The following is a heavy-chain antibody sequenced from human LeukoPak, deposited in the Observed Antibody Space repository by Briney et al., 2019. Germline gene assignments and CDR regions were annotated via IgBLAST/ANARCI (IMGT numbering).Heavy chain of an antibody. Sequence: SETLSLTCTVSGGSISSGDYYWSWIRQPPGKGLEWIGYIYYSGSTYYNPSLKSRVTISVDTSKNQFSLKLSSVTAADTAVYYCARAQSQYDFWSGYSPTHAFDIWGRGTMVTVSS. CDR1: GGSISSGDYY. V-gene: IGHV4-30-4*01. CDR2: IYYSGST. J-gene: IGHJ3*02. CDR3: ARAQSQYDFWSGYSPTHAFDI. D-gene: IGHD3-3*01.